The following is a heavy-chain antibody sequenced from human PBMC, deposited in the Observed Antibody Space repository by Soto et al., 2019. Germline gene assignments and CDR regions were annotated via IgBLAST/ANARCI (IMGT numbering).Heavy chain of an antibody. J-gene: IGHJ6*02. V-gene: IGHV3-33*01. CDR1: GFTLSSYG. CDR3: ARDRDAEYYYYYYGMDV. D-gene: IGHD3-10*01. CDR2: IWYDGSNK. Sequence: QTGVSLRLSCAASGFTLSSYGMHWVRQAPGKGLEWVAVIWYDGSNKYYADSVKGRFTISRDNSKNTLYLQMNSLRAEDTAVYYCARDRDAEYYYYYYGMDVWGQGTTVTVSS.